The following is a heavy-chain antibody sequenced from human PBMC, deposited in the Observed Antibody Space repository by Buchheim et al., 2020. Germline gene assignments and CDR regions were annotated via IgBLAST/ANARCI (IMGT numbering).Heavy chain of an antibody. Sequence: EVQLVESGGGLVKPGGSLRLSCAGSGFVFATAWMHWVRQAPGKGLEWVAHIKTKSDGGATHYAAPVKGRFTISRDDSKNTVYLHMHSLKTEDTAVYYCAIGGRWGQG. CDR2: IKTKSDGGAT. CDR3: AIGGR. D-gene: IGHD3-10*01. J-gene: IGHJ4*02. CDR1: GFVFATAW. V-gene: IGHV3-15*07.